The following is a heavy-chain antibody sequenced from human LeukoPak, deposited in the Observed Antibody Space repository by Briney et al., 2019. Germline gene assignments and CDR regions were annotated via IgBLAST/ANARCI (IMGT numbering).Heavy chain of an antibody. CDR1: GFTFSSYA. V-gene: IGHV3-23*01. CDR3: AESPYSSGWLHYY. J-gene: IGHJ4*02. D-gene: IGHD6-19*01. CDR2: ISNNGGYT. Sequence: GSLRLSCAASGFTFSSYAMSWVRQAPGKGLEWVSAISNNGGYTYYAASVKGRFTISRDNSKNTLYLQMNSLRAEDTAVYYCAESPYSSGWLHYYWGQGTLVTVSS.